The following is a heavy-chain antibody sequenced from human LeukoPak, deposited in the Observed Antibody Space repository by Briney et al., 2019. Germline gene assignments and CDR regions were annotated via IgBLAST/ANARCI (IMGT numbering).Heavy chain of an antibody. J-gene: IGHJ5*02. D-gene: IGHD3-22*01. V-gene: IGHV1-69*05. CDR2: IIPIFGTA. CDR3: ARDLPYYDSSGYDHRRWFDP. CDR1: GGTFSSYA. Sequence: ASVKVSCKASGGTFSSYATSWVRQAPGQGLEWMGRIIPIFGTANYAQKFQGRVTITTDESTSTAYMELSSLRSEDTAVYYCARDLPYYDSSGYDHRRWFDPWGQGTLVNLSS.